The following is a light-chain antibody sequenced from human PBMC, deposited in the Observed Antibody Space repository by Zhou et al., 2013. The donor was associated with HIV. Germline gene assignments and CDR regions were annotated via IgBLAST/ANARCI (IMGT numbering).Light chain of an antibody. CDR1: QSVSSN. Sequence: EIVMTQSPATLSVSPGERATLSCRASQSVSSNLAWYQQKPGQAPRLLIYGASTRATGIPARFSGSGSGTEFTLTISSLQSEDFAVYYCQQRSNWPLTFGGGTKVE. CDR2: GAS. J-gene: IGKJ4*01. CDR3: QQRSNWPLT. V-gene: IGKV3-15*01.